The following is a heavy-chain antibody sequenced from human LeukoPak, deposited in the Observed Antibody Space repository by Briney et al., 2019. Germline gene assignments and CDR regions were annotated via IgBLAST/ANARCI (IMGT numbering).Heavy chain of an antibody. CDR2: ISYDGTNT. Sequence: GGSLRLSCAASEFTFSRYPMQWVRQSPVKGLEWVAVISYDGTNTHYGDSVKGRFTISRDNSKNTLYLQMNSLRIEDTAMYYCARGASLVAGISPDAFDIWAKGQGSPSLQ. V-gene: IGHV3-30-3*01. J-gene: IGHJ3*02. CDR1: EFTFSRYP. D-gene: IGHD5-12*01. CDR3: ARGASLVAGISPDAFDI.